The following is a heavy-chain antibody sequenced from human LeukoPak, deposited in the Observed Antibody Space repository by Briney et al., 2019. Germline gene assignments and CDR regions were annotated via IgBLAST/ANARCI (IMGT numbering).Heavy chain of an antibody. D-gene: IGHD5-18*01. CDR3: ARDPYTNYFDY. J-gene: IGHJ4*02. V-gene: IGHV1-2*02. CDR2: INPNTGGI. Sequence: ASMTVSFTSSGYTFTVYYMHWVRQAHGQGQEWMGWINPNTGGINYAQKFQGRVTMTRDTAISADYMELSRLRSGATAVSYCARDPYTNYFDYWGQGTLVTVSS. CDR1: GYTFTVYY.